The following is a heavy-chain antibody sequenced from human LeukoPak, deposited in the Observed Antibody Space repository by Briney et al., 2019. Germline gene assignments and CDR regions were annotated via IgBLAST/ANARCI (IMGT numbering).Heavy chain of an antibody. CDR3: AKVARSTLLYYFDY. CDR1: GFTFSSYA. V-gene: IGHV3-23*01. CDR2: ISGSGDST. Sequence: GGSLRLSCAASGFTFSSYAMNWVRQTPGKGLEWVSGISGSGDSTYYADSVEGRFTISRDNSKNTLYLQMNSLRAEDTAVYYCAKVARSTLLYYFDYWGQGTLVTVSS. J-gene: IGHJ4*02.